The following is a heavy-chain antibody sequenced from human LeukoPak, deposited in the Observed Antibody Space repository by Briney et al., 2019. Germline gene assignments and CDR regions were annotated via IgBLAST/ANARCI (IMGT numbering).Heavy chain of an antibody. Sequence: PSETLSLTCTVSGGSLNNYFWSWIRQPPGKGLEWIGYISYSGSTNYNPSLKSRVIISVDTSKNQFSLKLSSVTAADTAVYYCARGRAAADWGQGTLVTASS. CDR3: ARGRAAAD. J-gene: IGHJ4*02. D-gene: IGHD6-13*01. CDR1: GGSLNNYF. V-gene: IGHV4-59*08. CDR2: ISYSGST.